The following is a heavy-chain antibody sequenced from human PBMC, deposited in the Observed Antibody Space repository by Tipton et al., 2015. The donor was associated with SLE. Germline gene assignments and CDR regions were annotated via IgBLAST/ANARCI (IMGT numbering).Heavy chain of an antibody. Sequence: SLRLSCAASGFTFSSYWMHWVRQVPGKGLVWVSRISGDGSAIRYADSVKGRFTISRDNTKNTLYLQMNSLRADDAAVYYCAGIEGDKSYYYYYYIDVWGKGTTVTVSS. CDR2: ISGDGSAI. D-gene: IGHD3-9*01. J-gene: IGHJ6*03. CDR1: GFTFSSYW. V-gene: IGHV3-74*01. CDR3: AGIEGDKSYYYYYYIDV.